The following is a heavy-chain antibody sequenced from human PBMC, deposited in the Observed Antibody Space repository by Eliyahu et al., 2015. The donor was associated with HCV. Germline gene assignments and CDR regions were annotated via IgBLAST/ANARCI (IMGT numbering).Heavy chain of an antibody. V-gene: IGHV5-51*01. J-gene: IGHJ4*02. CDR2: VYPGDSDT. CDR3: ARRFIATTGGFDY. CDR1: GYNFDSYW. D-gene: IGHD6-13*01. Sequence: EVQLVQSGAEVKKPGESLKISCKGSGYNFDSYWIGWVRQMPGKGLEWXGIVYPGDSDTTYSPAFQGQVTISADKSITTAYLQWGSLKASDSAIYYCARRFIATTGGFDYWGQGTLVTVSS.